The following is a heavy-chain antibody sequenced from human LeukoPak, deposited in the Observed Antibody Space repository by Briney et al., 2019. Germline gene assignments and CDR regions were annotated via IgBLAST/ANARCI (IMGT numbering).Heavy chain of an antibody. Sequence: GGSLRLSCVASGFNFEDYAMHWVRQRPGKGLEWVSGISWSSDNIGYADSVKGRFTISRDNAKNSLYLQMNSLRAEDTAVYYCARVDRDYYYMDVWGKGTTVTVSS. CDR3: ARVDRDYYYMDV. CDR2: ISWSSDNI. D-gene: IGHD3-10*01. J-gene: IGHJ6*03. CDR1: GFNFEDYA. V-gene: IGHV3-9*01.